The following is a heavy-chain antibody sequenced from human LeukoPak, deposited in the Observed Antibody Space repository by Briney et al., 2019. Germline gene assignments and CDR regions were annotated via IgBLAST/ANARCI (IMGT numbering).Heavy chain of an antibody. CDR3: ARGGIAAAGFDY. V-gene: IGHV1-24*01. CDR1: GYTLTELS. J-gene: IGHJ4*02. Sequence: ASVKVSCKVSGYTLTELSMHWVRQAPGKGLEWMGGFDPEDGETIYAQKFQGRVTMTEDTSTDTAYMELSSLRSEDTAVYYCARGGIAAAGFDYWGQGTLVTVSS. D-gene: IGHD6-13*01. CDR2: FDPEDGET.